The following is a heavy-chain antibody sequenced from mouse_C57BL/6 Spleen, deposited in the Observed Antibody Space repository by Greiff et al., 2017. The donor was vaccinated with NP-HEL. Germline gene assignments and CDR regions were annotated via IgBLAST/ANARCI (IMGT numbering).Heavy chain of an antibody. Sequence: VHLVESGAELARPGASVKMSCKASGYTFTSYTMHWVKQRPGQGLEWIGYINPSSGYTKYNQKFKDKATLTADKSSSTAYMQLSSLTSEDSAVYYCARTNYTFDYWGQGTTLTVSS. J-gene: IGHJ2*01. CDR3: ARTNYTFDY. CDR2: INPSSGYT. V-gene: IGHV1-4*01. D-gene: IGHD2-1*01. CDR1: GYTFTSYT.